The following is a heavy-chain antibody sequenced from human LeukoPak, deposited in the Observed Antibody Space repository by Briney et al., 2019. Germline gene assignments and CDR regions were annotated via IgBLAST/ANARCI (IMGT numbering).Heavy chain of an antibody. Sequence: SETLSLTRAVSGGSISSGGYSWSWIRQPPGKGLEWIGYIYHSGSTYYNPSLKSRVTISVDRSKNQFSLKLSSVTAADTAVYYCARGLAYYYDSSGYFGDAFDIWGQGTMVTVSS. CDR2: IYHSGST. V-gene: IGHV4-30-2*01. CDR1: GGSISSGGYS. D-gene: IGHD3-22*01. J-gene: IGHJ3*02. CDR3: ARGLAYYYDSSGYFGDAFDI.